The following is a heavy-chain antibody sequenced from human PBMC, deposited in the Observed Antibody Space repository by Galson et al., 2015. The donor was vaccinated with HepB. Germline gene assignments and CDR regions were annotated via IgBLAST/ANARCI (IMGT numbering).Heavy chain of an antibody. Sequence: CAASGFTFGGSAIHWVRQASGKGLEWVGLIRSKGSNYATAYVASVEGRFTISRDDSKNTSYLLMKSLKTEDTAVYYCIRLGDLSGYSSGWGQGTLVTVSS. CDR3: IRLGDLSGYSSG. D-gene: IGHD6-19*01. V-gene: IGHV3-73*01. J-gene: IGHJ4*02. CDR1: GFTFGGSA. CDR2: IRSKGSNYAT.